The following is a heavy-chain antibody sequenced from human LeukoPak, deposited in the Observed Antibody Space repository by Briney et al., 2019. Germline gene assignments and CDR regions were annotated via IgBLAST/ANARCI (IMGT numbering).Heavy chain of an antibody. CDR3: ATGTYYYDSSGYYYGPLKYYMDV. J-gene: IGHJ6*03. CDR1: GGSISSGSYY. CDR2: IYTSGST. Sequence: PSETLSLTCTVSGGSISSGSYYWSWIRQPAGKGLEWIGRIYTSGSTNYNPSLKSRVTISVDTSKNQFSLKLSSVTAADTAVYYCATGTYYYDSSGYYYGPLKYYMDVWGKGTTVTISS. V-gene: IGHV4-61*02. D-gene: IGHD3-22*01.